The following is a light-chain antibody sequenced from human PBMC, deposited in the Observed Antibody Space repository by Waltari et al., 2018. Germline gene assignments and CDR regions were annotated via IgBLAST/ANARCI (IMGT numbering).Light chain of an antibody. V-gene: IGLV5-45*02. CDR1: SHLNVVTYR. J-gene: IGLJ3*02. Sequence: QAVLTQPSSLSASPGASASLTCTLRSHLNVVTYRILWYQQKAGSPPQFLLKYKSDSNQQRGSGVPSRFSGSKDASANAGVLLISGLQSEDEGDYYCMIFYSSAWVFGGGTKLTVL. CDR3: MIFYSSAWV. CDR2: YKSDSNQ.